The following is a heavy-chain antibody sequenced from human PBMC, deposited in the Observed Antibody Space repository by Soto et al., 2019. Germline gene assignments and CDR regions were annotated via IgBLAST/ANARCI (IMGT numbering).Heavy chain of an antibody. CDR2: ISGSGGST. CDR1: GFTFSSYA. J-gene: IGHJ6*02. Sequence: GSLRLSCAASGFTFSSYAMSWVRQAPGKGLEWVSAISGSGGSTYYADSVKGRFTISRDNSKNTLYLQMNSLRAEDTAVYYCAKDHDSSTNFYYYVMDVWGQGTTVTVSS. CDR3: AKDHDSSTNFYYYVMDV. V-gene: IGHV3-23*01. D-gene: IGHD6-13*01.